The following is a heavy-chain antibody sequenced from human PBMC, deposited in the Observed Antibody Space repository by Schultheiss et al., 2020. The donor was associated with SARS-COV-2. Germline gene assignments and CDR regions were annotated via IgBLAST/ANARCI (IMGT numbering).Heavy chain of an antibody. CDR3: ASAARGGNV. CDR1: GFTFSSYA. J-gene: IGHJ4*02. V-gene: IGHV3-7*01. Sequence: GESLKISCAASGFTFSSYAMSWVRQAPGKGLEWVANINQDGSEKKYLNSVKGRFTISRDNAKNSLYLQMNSLRAEDTAVYYCASAARGGNVWGQGTLVTVSS. CDR2: INQDGSEK. D-gene: IGHD4-23*01.